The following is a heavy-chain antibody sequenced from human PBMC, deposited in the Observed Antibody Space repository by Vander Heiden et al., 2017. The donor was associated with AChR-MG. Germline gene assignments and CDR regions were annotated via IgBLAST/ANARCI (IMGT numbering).Heavy chain of an antibody. CDR1: RFPFGNYA. CDR2: INDSGGST. J-gene: IGHJ4*02. V-gene: IGHV3-23*01. Sequence: EGQLLESGGGLVQPGGSLRLSCAASRFPFGNYAMSWVRQAPGKGLEWVSSINDSGGSTYYADSVKGRFTISRDNSKDTLYLQMKSLRAEDTAVYFCAGAYGGDIFDYWGQGTLVTVAS. D-gene: IGHD2-21*02. CDR3: AGAYGGDIFDY.